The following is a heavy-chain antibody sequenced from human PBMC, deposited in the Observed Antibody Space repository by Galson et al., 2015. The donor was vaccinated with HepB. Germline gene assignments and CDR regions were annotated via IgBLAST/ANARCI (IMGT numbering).Heavy chain of an antibody. CDR2: IKQDGSEK. Sequence: SLRLSCAASGFTFSSYWMSWVRQAPGKGLEWVANIKQDGSEKYYVDSVKGRFTISRDNAKNSLYLQMNSLRAEDTAVYYCARETDIVVVVAATGFDPWGQGTLVTVSS. J-gene: IGHJ5*02. D-gene: IGHD2-15*01. CDR1: GFTFSSYW. V-gene: IGHV3-7*03. CDR3: ARETDIVVVVAATGFDP.